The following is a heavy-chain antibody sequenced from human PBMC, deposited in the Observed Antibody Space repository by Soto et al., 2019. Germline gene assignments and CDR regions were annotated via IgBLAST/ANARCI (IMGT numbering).Heavy chain of an antibody. Sequence: ASVKVSCKASGFTFTSSAMQWVRQARGQRLEWIGWIVVGSGNTNYAQKFQERDTISKDNSKNTLYLQMNSLRAEDTAVYYCAKEGPGLLWFGELLQSYYGMDVWGQGTTVTVSS. D-gene: IGHD3-10*01. CDR1: GFTFTSSA. V-gene: IGHV1-58*02. CDR3: AKEGPGLLWFGELLQSYYGMDV. CDR2: IVVGSGNT. J-gene: IGHJ6*02.